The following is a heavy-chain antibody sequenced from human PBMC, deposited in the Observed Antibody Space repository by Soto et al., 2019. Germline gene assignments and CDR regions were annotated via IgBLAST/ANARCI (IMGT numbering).Heavy chain of an antibody. CDR2: INPNSGGT. V-gene: IGHV1-2*04. CDR3: ARDSAAHYYGIDV. J-gene: IGHJ6*02. CDR1: GYTFTGYY. D-gene: IGHD6-25*01. Sequence: ASVKVSCKASGYTFTGYYMHWVRQAPGQGLEWMGWINPNSGGTNYAQKFQGWVTMTRDTSISTAYMELSRLRSDDTAVYYCARDSAAHYYGIDVWGQGTTVTVS.